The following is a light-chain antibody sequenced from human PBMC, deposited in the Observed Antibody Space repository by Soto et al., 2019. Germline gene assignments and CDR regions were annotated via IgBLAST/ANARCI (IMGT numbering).Light chain of an antibody. V-gene: IGKV3-20*01. CDR3: QQYGSSPA. J-gene: IGKJ4*01. CDR1: QSVTSSY. Sequence: EIVLTQSPGTLSLSPGERATLSCRASQSVTSSYLAWSQQKPGQAPRLLIYGASSRATGIPGRFSGSGSGTDFTLTISRLEPEDFAVYYCQQYGSSPAFGGGTKVEIK. CDR2: GAS.